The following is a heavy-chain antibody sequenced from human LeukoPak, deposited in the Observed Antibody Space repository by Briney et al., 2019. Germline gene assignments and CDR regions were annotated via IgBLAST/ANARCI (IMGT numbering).Heavy chain of an antibody. D-gene: IGHD2-15*01. CDR3: ARGYCSGGSCYSYYYYNYMDV. CDR2: INHSGST. V-gene: IGHV4-34*01. J-gene: IGHJ6*03. CDR1: GGSFSGYY. Sequence: XETLSLTCAVYGGSFSGYYWSWIRQPPGKGLEWIGEINHSGSTNYNPSLKSRVTISVDTSKNQFSLKLSSVTAADTAVYYCARGYCSGGSCYSYYYYNYMDVWGKGTTVTVSS.